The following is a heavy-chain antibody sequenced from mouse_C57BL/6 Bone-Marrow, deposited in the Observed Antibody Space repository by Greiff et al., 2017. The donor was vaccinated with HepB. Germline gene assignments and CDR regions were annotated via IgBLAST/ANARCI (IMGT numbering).Heavy chain of an antibody. D-gene: IGHD2-4*01. J-gene: IGHJ2*01. CDR1: GFTFSSYT. V-gene: IGHV5-9*01. CDR3: ARDYDYDKVFDY. CDR2: ISGGGGNT. Sequence: VKLVESGGGLVKPGGSLKLSCAASGFTFSSYTMSWVRQTPEKRLEWVATISGGGGNTYYPDSVKGRFTISRDNAKNTLYLQMSSLRSEDTALYYCARDYDYDKVFDYWGQGTTLTVSS.